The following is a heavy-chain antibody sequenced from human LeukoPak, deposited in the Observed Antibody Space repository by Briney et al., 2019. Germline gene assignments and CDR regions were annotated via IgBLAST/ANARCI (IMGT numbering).Heavy chain of an antibody. Sequence: SETPSLTCTVSGGSISNYYWSWIRQPPGKGLEWIGYIYYSGNTNYNPSLKSRVTISVDTSKTQFSLKLNSVTAADTAVYYCARVRYCSTNRCYDREFDNWGQGTLVTVSS. V-gene: IGHV4-59*01. J-gene: IGHJ4*02. CDR1: GGSISNYY. D-gene: IGHD2-2*01. CDR3: ARVRYCSTNRCYDREFDN. CDR2: IYYSGNT.